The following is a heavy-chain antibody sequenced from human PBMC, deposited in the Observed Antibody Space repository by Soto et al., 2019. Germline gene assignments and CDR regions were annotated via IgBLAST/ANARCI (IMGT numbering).Heavy chain of an antibody. D-gene: IGHD5-12*01. Sequence: PSEILSLTCTVSGCSISSYYWSWIRQPPGKGLEWIGYIYYSGSTNYNPSLKSRVTISVDTSKNQFSLKLSSVTAADTAVYYCARAYGGYADYWGQGALVTVSS. CDR2: IYYSGST. J-gene: IGHJ4*02. V-gene: IGHV4-59*01. CDR3: ARAYGGYADY. CDR1: GCSISSYY.